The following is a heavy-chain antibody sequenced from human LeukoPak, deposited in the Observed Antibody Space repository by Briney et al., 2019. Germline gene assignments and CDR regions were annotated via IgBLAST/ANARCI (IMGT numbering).Heavy chain of an antibody. D-gene: IGHD3-9*01. CDR3: ARMILLLGDVLTVPPRGFDY. Sequence: ASVKVSCKASGYIVTTYGISWGRQAPGQGLEWLGRISVYNGNTNYAQKLQGRVTMTTDTSTSTAYMELRSLRSDDTAVYYCARMILLLGDVLTVPPRGFDYWGQGTLVTVSS. J-gene: IGHJ4*02. CDR2: ISVYNGNT. CDR1: GYIVTTYG. V-gene: IGHV1-18*01.